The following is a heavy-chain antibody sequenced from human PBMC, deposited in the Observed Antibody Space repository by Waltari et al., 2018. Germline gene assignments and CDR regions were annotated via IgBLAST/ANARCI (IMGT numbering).Heavy chain of an antibody. Sequence: VQLLESGGGLVQPGGSLRLSCAASGFTFNNFAMNWVRQAPGEGLEWVSAVSGGGRNTYYADSVRGRFTISRDNSKNTLYLQMTSLRAEDTAVYYCAGSLGWFDPWGQGTLVTVSS. CDR3: AGSLGWFDP. J-gene: IGHJ5*02. V-gene: IGHV3-23*01. CDR1: GFTFNNFA. CDR2: VSGGGRNT.